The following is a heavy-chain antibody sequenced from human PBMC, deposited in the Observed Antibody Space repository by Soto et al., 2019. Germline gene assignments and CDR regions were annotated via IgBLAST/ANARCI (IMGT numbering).Heavy chain of an antibody. CDR3: ARVGVVTNFDY. Sequence: LSLTCAVYGGSFSGYYWSWIRQPPGKGLEWIGYIYYSGSTYYNPSLKSRVTISVDTSKNQFSLKLSSVTAADTAVYYCARVGVVTNFDYWGQGTLVTVSS. J-gene: IGHJ4*02. CDR1: GGSFSGYY. D-gene: IGHD3-3*01. CDR2: IYYSGST. V-gene: IGHV4-34*09.